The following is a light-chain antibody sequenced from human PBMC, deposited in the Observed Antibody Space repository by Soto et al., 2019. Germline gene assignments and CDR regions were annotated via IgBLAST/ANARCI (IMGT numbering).Light chain of an antibody. V-gene: IGKV3-20*01. CDR1: QSVSSNF. J-gene: IGKJ1*01. CDR3: QQYGTSPPT. CDR2: GAS. Sequence: EIVLTQSPGTLSLSPGERATLSCKASQSVSSNFLAWYQRKPGQAPRLLIYGASYRATDIPYRFSGSGYGTDCTLTITRLQQEDFAVYYCQQYGTSPPTFGQGTKVEI.